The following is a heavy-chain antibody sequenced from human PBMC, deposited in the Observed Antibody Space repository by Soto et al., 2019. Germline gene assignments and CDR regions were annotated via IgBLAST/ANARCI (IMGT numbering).Heavy chain of an antibody. V-gene: IGHV2-70*13. J-gene: IGHJ6*02. Sequence: ASGPTLVNPTETLTLTCTFSGFSLTSPGMCVSWIRQSPGKALEWLALIERDDDDKYYSTSLKTRLTISKDTRKNQVVLTTANMEPADTATYYCARSIRGPRRFNGMDVWGQGTTVTVSS. CDR3: ARSIRGPRRFNGMDV. CDR2: IERDDDDK. D-gene: IGHD1-20*01. CDR1: GFSLTSPGMC.